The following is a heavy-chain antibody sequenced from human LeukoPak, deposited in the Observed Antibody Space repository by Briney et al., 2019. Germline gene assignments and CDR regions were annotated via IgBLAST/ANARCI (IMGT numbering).Heavy chain of an antibody. D-gene: IGHD3-9*01. CDR1: GGSISSGDYY. CDR2: IYYSGST. CDR3: ARQQGYDILTGYYFDY. J-gene: IGHJ4*02. V-gene: IGHV4-30-4*01. Sequence: PSETLSLTCTLSGGSISSGDYYWSWIRQPPGKGLEWIGYIYYSGSTYYNPSLKSRVTISVDTSKNQFSLKLSSVTAADTAVYYCARQQGYDILTGYYFDYWGQGTLVTVSS.